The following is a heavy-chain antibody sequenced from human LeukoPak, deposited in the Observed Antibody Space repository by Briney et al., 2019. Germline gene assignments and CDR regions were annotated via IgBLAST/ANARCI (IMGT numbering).Heavy chain of an antibody. D-gene: IGHD2-15*01. CDR1: GGSISSGSYY. V-gene: IGHV4-61*02. CDR3: ARVFRYCSGGSCYSGVEY. J-gene: IGHJ4*02. Sequence: PSQTLSLTCTVSGGSISSGSYYWSWIRRPAGKGLEWIGRIYTSGSTNYNPSLKSRVTISVDTSKNQFSLKLSSVTAADTAVYYCARVFRYCSGGSCYSGVEYWGQGTLVTVSS. CDR2: IYTSGST.